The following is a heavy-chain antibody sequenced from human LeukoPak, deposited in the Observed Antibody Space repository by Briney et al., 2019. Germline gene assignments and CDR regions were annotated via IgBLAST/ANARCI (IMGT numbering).Heavy chain of an antibody. CDR3: ARDEGDYVWGSLST. CDR1: GFTSSSYE. CDR2: ISSSGSTI. V-gene: IGHV3-48*03. D-gene: IGHD3-16*01. J-gene: IGHJ5*02. Sequence: GGSLRLSCAASGFTSSSYEMDWVRQAPGKGLEWVSYISSSGSTIYYADSVKGRFTISRDNAKNSLYLQMNSLRAEDTAVYYCARDEGDYVWGSLSTWGQGTLVTVSS.